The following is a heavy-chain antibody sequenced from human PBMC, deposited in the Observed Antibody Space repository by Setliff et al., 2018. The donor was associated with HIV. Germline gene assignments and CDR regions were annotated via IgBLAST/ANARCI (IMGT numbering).Heavy chain of an antibody. CDR1: GASISSGGHY. CDR2: IHYTGSH. D-gene: IGHD4-17*01. CDR3: ARDIWAYGLMGS. V-gene: IGHV4-31*02. J-gene: IGHJ5*02. Sequence: SETLSLTCIVSGASISSGGHYWSWIRQQPGKGLEWIGYIHYTGSHFYNPSLMSRVTISVDKSKNQISLRLNSMTAADTAVYFCARDIWAYGLMGSWGQGTLVTVSS.